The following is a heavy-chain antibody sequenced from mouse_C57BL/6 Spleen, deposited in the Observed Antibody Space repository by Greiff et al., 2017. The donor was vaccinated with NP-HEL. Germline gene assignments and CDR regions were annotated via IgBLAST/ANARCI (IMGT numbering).Heavy chain of an antibody. CDR3: AREGVYDGSYGGFDY. J-gene: IGHJ2*01. CDR2: INPYNGGT. CDR1: GYTFTDYC. V-gene: IGHV1-19*01. Sequence: EVQLQQSGPVLVKPGASVKMSCKASGYTFTDYCMNWVKQSPGKSLEWIGVINPYNGGTSYNQKFKGKATLTVDKSSSTAYMELNSLTSEDSAVYYCAREGVYDGSYGGFDYWGQGTTLTVSS. D-gene: IGHD2-1*01.